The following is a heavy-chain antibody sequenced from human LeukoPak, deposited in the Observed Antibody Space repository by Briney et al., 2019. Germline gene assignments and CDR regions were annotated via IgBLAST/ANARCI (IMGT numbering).Heavy chain of an antibody. Sequence: GGSLRLSCAASGFTFSSYSMNWVRQAPGKGLEWVSSISSSSSYIYYADSVKGRFTISRDNAKNSLYLQMNSLRAEDTAVYYCAREPRERAYCGGDCSVDYWGQGTLVTVSS. D-gene: IGHD2-21*02. CDR2: ISSSSSYI. CDR1: GFTFSSYS. V-gene: IGHV3-21*01. CDR3: AREPRERAYCGGDCSVDY. J-gene: IGHJ4*02.